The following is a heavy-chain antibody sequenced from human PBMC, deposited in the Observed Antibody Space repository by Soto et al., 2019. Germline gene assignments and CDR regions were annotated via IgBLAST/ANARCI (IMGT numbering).Heavy chain of an antibody. CDR1: GGSFSGYS. V-gene: IGHV4-34*01. CDR2: ITDSGST. Sequence: QVRLQQWGAGLLRPSETLSLTCAVYGGSFSGYSWTWIRQPPGKGLEWIGEITDSGSTNYNPSLKSRVTGSVDTSKHHFCLKRTFVTAAGAAVYYFARWWGGGNNYFDYWGQGALVTVSS. J-gene: IGHJ4*02. CDR3: ARWWGGGNNYFDY. D-gene: IGHD2-15*01.